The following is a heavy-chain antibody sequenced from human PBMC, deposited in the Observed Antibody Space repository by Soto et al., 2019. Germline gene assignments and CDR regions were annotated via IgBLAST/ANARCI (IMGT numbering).Heavy chain of an antibody. CDR3: ARGLKSMVRGVIRNFDY. V-gene: IGHV1-8*01. J-gene: IGHJ4*02. D-gene: IGHD3-10*01. CDR2: MNPNSGNT. Sequence: QVQLVQSGAEVKKPGASVKVSCKASGYTFTSYDINWVRQATGQGLEWMGWMNPNSGNTGYAQKFQGRVTMTRNTSISTAYMELSSLRSEDTAVYYCARGLKSMVRGVIRNFDYWGQGTLVTVSS. CDR1: GYTFTSYD.